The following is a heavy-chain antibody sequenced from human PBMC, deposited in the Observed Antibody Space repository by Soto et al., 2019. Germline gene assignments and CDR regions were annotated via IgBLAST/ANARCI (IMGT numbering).Heavy chain of an antibody. CDR2: IDPSSTDR. J-gene: IGHJ4*02. D-gene: IGHD7-27*01. CDR3: ARDCLTGDPREAFDY. Sequence: EVQLVESGGGLVQPGGSLRLSCAASGFIFGAYSLSWFRRAPGKGLEWVSSIDPSSTDRHYADSVEGRFTISRDNARSSLYLQMISLTVEDTAVYYCARDCLTGDPREAFDYWGQGTTVTVSS. V-gene: IGHV3-21*01. CDR1: GFIFGAYS.